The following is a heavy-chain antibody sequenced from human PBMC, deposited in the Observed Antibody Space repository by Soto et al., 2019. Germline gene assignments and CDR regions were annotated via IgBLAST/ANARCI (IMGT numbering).Heavy chain of an antibody. CDR2: ISYNGAT. J-gene: IGHJ5*02. CDR1: GASISTNNYY. V-gene: IGHV4-39*01. CDR3: ASQLDLYSWFDP. Sequence: SETLSLTCIVSGASISTNNYYWGWIRQPPGKGLEWIGTISYNGATYYNPSLKSRVTMSVDTSKNQFSLKLNSMTAADAAVFYCASQLDLYSWFDPWGQGTLVTVSS. D-gene: IGHD4-4*01.